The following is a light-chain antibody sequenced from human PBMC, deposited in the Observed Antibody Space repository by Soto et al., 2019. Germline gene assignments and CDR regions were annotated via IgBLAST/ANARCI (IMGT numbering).Light chain of an antibody. CDR1: QSVSTN. CDR3: QQRGDWPLYA. CDR2: DAS. J-gene: IGKJ2*01. Sequence: EIVLTQSPATLSLSPGERATLSCRASQSVSTNLAWYQQKPGQAPRVLIYDASDRATGIPARFSGSGSGTDFTLTISSLEPEHFAVYYCQQRGDWPLYAFGQGTKLEIK. V-gene: IGKV3-11*01.